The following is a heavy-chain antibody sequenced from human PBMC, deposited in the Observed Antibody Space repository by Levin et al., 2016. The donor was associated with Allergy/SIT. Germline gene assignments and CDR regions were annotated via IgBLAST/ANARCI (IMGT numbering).Heavy chain of an antibody. Sequence: GESLKISCADSGFAFSYFWMSWLRQAPGMGLEWVATIKHDGSEKYFVDSVKGRFTISRDNARTSLYLQMNSLRAEDTAVYYCARVSIGNSVRPRYFDLWGRGTLVTVSS. J-gene: IGHJ2*01. V-gene: IGHV3-7*03. CDR1: GFAFSYFW. D-gene: IGHD4-23*01. CDR2: IKHDGSEK. CDR3: ARVSIGNSVRPRYFDL.